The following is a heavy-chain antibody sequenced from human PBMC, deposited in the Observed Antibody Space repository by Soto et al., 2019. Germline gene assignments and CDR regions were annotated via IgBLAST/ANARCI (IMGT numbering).Heavy chain of an antibody. CDR2: IGTAGDT. V-gene: IGHV3-13*04. Sequence: EVQLVESGGGLVQPGGSLRLSCAASGFTFSSYDMHWVRQATGKGLEWVSAIGTAGDTYYPGSVKGRFTISRENAKNSLYLQMNSLRAGDTAVYYCERESGYRSYGQFDTWGQGTLVTVSS. D-gene: IGHD5-12*01. J-gene: IGHJ5*02. CDR3: ERESGYRSYGQFDT. CDR1: GFTFSSYD.